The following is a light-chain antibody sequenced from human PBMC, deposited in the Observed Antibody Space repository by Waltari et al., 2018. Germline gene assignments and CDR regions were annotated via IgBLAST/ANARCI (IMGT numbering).Light chain of an antibody. CDR3: AAETSRSTLYV. V-gene: IGLV2-14*03. J-gene: IGLJ1*01. Sequence: QSALTQPASVSGSPGQSITIPCTGTSSDIGFYTFVSWYQQHPGKAPQVIIYHVPNRPPGVSNPFFGSRSGNTASLTISGRQAEDEADYYCAAETSRSTLYVFGTGTKVTVL. CDR2: HVP. CDR1: SSDIGFYTF.